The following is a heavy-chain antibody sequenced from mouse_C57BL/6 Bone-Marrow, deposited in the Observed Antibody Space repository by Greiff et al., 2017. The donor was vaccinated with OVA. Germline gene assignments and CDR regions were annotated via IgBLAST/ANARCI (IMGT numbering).Heavy chain of an antibody. CDR2: IYPGNGDT. CDR3: ARPSYYYGSSPYWYFDV. J-gene: IGHJ1*03. V-gene: IGHV1-12*01. CDR1: GYTFTSYN. D-gene: IGHD1-1*01. Sequence: QVQLKESGAELVRPGASVKMSCKASGYTFTSYNMHWVQQTPRQGLEWIGAIYPGNGDTSYNQKFKGQATLTVDKSSSTAYMQLSSLTSEDSAVYFCARPSYYYGSSPYWYFDVWGTGTTVTVSS.